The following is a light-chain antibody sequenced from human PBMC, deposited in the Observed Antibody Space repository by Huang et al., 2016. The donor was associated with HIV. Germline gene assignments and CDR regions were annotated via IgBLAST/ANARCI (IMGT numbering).Light chain of an antibody. CDR1: QDISNY. CDR3: QQYYNYRT. CDR2: AAS. J-gene: IGKJ1*01. Sequence: AIRMTQSLSSLSASTGDRVTITCRASQDISNYLAWYQQKPGKAPKLLIYAASTLQSGVPSRFNGSGSGTDFTLTISCLQSEDFATYYCQQYYNYRTFGQGTKVEIK. V-gene: IGKV1-8*01.